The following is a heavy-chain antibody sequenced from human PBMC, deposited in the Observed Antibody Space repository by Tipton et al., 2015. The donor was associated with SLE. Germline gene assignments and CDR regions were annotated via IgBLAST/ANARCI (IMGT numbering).Heavy chain of an antibody. V-gene: IGHV4-39*07. D-gene: IGHD2-21*02. CDR3: VRDGAGDLGAFDV. CDR2: IYSNGHT. CDR1: GASVSSTSND. J-gene: IGHJ3*01. Sequence: SSTCTVSGASVSSTSNDWGWIRQSPGKGLEWIGSIYSNGHTFSNPSLRGRVTISVDTSKNQFSLKLTSVTAPDTAVYYCVRDGAGDLGAFDVWGQGTLVTVSS.